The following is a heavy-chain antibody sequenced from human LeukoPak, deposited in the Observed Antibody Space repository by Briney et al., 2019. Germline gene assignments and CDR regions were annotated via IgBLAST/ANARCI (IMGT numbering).Heavy chain of an antibody. J-gene: IGHJ3*02. CDR1: GFTFSSYA. CDR2: IIESGRT. Sequence: GSLRLSCAASGFTFSSYAMSWVRQPPGKGLEWIGEIIESGRTNYNPSLKSRVTITKDTSKNQISLKMTSGTAADTAVYYCARFVVTAGSDDSFDIWGQGTMVTVSS. D-gene: IGHD2-21*02. CDR3: ARFVVTAGSDDSFDI. V-gene: IGHV4-34*12.